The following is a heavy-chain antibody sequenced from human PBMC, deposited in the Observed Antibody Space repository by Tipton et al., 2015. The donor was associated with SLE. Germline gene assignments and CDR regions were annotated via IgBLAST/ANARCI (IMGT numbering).Heavy chain of an antibody. D-gene: IGHD6-19*01. V-gene: IGHV4-59*11. CDR1: GGSFNSHY. Sequence: TLSLTCTLSGGSFNSHYWHWLRQPPGKGLEYIGYIYYSGGTNHIPSLNNRVTISVDRSNNQFSLKLSSVTPADTAVYCWARDAAVAGHFDYWGQGKLVTVSS. CDR2: IYYSGGT. J-gene: IGHJ4*02. CDR3: ARDAAVAGHFDY.